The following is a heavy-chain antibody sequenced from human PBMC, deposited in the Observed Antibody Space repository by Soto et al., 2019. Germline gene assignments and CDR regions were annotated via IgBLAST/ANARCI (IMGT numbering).Heavy chain of an antibody. D-gene: IGHD3-9*01. J-gene: IGHJ5*02. V-gene: IGHV4-59*01. CDR3: ARGYDILTGYKFPLNWFDP. Sequence: SETLSLTCTVSGGSISSYYWSWIRQPPGKRLEWIGYFYYGGSTNYNPSLKSRVTVSVDTSKNQFSLKLSSVTAADTAVYYCARGYDILTGYKFPLNWFDPWGQGTLVTVSS. CDR1: GGSISSYY. CDR2: FYYGGST.